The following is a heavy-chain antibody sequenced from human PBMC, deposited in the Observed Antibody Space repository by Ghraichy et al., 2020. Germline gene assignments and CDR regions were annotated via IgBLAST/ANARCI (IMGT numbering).Heavy chain of an antibody. CDR3: ARSIPARRTFDY. CDR1: GYTFTGYY. V-gene: IGHV1-2*04. D-gene: IGHD6-6*01. CDR2: ISPNSGGT. Sequence: ASVKVSCKASGYTFTGYYIHWVRQAPGQGLEWMGWISPNSGGTNYAQKFQGWVTMTRDTSISTAHMEVSRLRSDDTAVYYCARSIPARRTFDYWGQGTLVTVSS. J-gene: IGHJ4*02.